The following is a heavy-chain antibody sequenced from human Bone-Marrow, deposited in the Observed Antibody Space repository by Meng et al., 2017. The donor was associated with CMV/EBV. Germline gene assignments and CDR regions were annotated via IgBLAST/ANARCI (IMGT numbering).Heavy chain of an antibody. CDR1: GGSFSGYY. CDR3: ARGQYSSSTSCGRHYFDY. V-gene: IGHV4-34*01. Sequence: SETLSLTCAVYGGSFSGYYWSWIRQPPGKWLEWIGEINHSVSTNYNPSLKSRVTISVDTSKNQFSLKLSSVTAADTAVYYCARGQYSSSTSCGRHYFDYWGQGTLVTVSS. CDR2: INHSVST. J-gene: IGHJ4*02. D-gene: IGHD2-2*01.